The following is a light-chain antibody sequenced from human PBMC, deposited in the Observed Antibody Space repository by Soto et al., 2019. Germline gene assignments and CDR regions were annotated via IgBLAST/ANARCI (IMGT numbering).Light chain of an antibody. J-gene: IGKJ2*02. V-gene: IGKV3-15*01. CDR1: QSVSTN. CDR3: QQYNNWPPWT. Sequence: EIVMTQSPATLSVSPGDRAALSCRASQSVSTNLAWYQQKPGQAPRLLIYGASTRTIGVPARFSGSGSGTEFTLTISSLQSEDFAVYYCQQYNNWPPWTFGQGTKLEIQ. CDR2: GAS.